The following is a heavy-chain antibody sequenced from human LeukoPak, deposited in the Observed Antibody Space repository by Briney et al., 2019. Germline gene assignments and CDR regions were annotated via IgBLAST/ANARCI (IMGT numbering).Heavy chain of an antibody. Sequence: PGTSLRLSCVASGFTFSSYGMSWVRQAPGKGLEWVAVISHHGANKFYGDSVKGRFTISRDNAKNTLYLQMNSLRAEDTAVYYCARDYNGARGGIFDYWGQGTLVTVSS. CDR1: GFTFSSYG. CDR3: ARDYNGARGGIFDY. V-gene: IGHV3-30*03. J-gene: IGHJ4*02. CDR2: ISHHGANK. D-gene: IGHD3-16*01.